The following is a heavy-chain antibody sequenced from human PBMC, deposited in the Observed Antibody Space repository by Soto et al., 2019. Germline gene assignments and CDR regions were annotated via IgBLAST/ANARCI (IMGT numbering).Heavy chain of an antibody. Sequence: QVQLVQSGGGVKRPGASLRVSCKASGYSFNTYGIGWVRQDPGQGLEWMGWISTYNGHTDYAQKFQGRVTMTTDTSTNTVSMELRSLTPDDTAVYYCARGRTWGARDFDYWGQGALVTVSS. D-gene: IGHD3-16*01. CDR2: ISTYNGHT. CDR3: ARGRTWGARDFDY. V-gene: IGHV1-18*01. J-gene: IGHJ4*02. CDR1: GYSFNTYG.